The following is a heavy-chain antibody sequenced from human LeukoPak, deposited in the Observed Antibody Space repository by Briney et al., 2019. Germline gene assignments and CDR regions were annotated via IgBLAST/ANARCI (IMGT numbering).Heavy chain of an antibody. CDR3: ATNWNLDY. Sequence: SETLSLTCAVSGYSISSSNWWGWIRQPPGKGLEWIGDINHSESTNYNPSLKSRVTISVDTSKNQFSLKLTSVTAADTAVYYCATNWNLDYWGQGTLVTVSS. V-gene: IGHV4-4*02. CDR1: GYSISSSNW. CDR2: INHSEST. J-gene: IGHJ4*02. D-gene: IGHD1-1*01.